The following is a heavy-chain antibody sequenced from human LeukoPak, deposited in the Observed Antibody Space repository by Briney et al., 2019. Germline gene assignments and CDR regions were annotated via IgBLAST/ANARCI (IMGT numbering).Heavy chain of an antibody. V-gene: IGHV4-38-2*02. J-gene: IGHJ4*02. Sequence: SETLSLTCTVSGYSISSGSYWGWIRQPPGKGLEWIGSVYHSGSTYYNPSLKSRVTISVDTSKNQFSLSLTSVTAADTAVYYCARSKDQKLDFWGQGTLVTASS. CDR2: VYHSGST. CDR3: ARSKDQKLDF. CDR1: GYSISSGSY.